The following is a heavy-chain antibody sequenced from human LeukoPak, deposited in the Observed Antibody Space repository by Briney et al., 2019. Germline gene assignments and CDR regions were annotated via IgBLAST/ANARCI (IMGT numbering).Heavy chain of an antibody. J-gene: IGHJ4*02. CDR3: ARRFYYDSSGYQYYFDY. Sequence: GESLKISCKGSGYSFTSCWIGWVRQMPGKGLEWMGIIYPGDSDTRCSPSFQGQVTISADKSISTAYLQWSSLKASDTAMYYCARRFYYDSSGYQYYFDYWGQGTLVTVSS. D-gene: IGHD3-22*01. CDR2: IYPGDSDT. CDR1: GYSFTSCW. V-gene: IGHV5-51*01.